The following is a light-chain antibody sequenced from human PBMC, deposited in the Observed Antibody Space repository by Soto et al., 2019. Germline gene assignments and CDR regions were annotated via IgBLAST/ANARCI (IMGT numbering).Light chain of an antibody. CDR3: QQYEGNPT. CDR1: QTIDRW. Sequence: DIQLTQSPSTLSASIGDRVDITCRASQTIDRWLAWYQQRPGLAPRLLIYDASTLESGVPSRFSGSGSETEFTLTISSLKPDDFATYHCQQYEGNPTFGQGTTVEVK. V-gene: IGKV1-5*01. CDR2: DAS. J-gene: IGKJ1*01.